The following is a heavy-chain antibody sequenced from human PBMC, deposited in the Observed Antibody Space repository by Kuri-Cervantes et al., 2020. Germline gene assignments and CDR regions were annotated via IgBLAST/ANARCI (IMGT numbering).Heavy chain of an antibody. CDR3: ARQNTAMGYYYYYMDV. Sequence: GESLKISCQGSGYNFTNYWIGWVRQMPGKGLEWMGILYPGNSNTRYSPSFQGQVTISADKSISTAYLQWSSLKASDTAMYYCARQNTAMGYYYYYMDVWGKGTTVTVSS. J-gene: IGHJ6*03. CDR1: GYNFTNYW. CDR2: LYPGNSNT. D-gene: IGHD5-18*01. V-gene: IGHV5-51*01.